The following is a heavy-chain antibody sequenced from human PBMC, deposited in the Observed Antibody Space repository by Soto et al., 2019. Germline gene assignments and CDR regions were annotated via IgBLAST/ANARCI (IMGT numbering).Heavy chain of an antibody. CDR2: ISSNGGRT. CDR1: GFTFSTYA. CDR3: VKALPYSHFDF. D-gene: IGHD4-4*01. Sequence: GGSLRLSCSASGFTFSTYAMHWVRQAPGKGLECVSGISSNGGRTYYTDSMKGRFTISRDNSKNTLYLQMSSLRAEDTAVYYCVKALPYSHFDFWGLGTLVTVSS. J-gene: IGHJ4*02. V-gene: IGHV3-64D*06.